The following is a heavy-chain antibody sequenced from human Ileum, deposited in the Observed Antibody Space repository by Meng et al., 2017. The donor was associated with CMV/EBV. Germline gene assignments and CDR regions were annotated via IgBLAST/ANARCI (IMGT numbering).Heavy chain of an antibody. CDR2: ISAYNGDI. D-gene: IGHD6-6*01. Sequence: QVHLGQSEVKLKRIGASVKVSCKASGYPFSSYSFSWVRQAPGQGLEWMGGISAYNGDIKYAQKFRDRVTMTTDTSTSTAYMDLRGLRSDDTAVYYCARDHVSSSQLLDYWGQGTLVTVSS. CDR3: ARDHVSSSQLLDY. V-gene: IGHV1-18*04. CDR1: GYPFSSYS. J-gene: IGHJ4*02.